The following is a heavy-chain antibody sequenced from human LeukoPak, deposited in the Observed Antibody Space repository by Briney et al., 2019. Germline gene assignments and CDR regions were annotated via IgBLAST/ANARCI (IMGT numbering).Heavy chain of an antibody. V-gene: IGHV4-39*01. D-gene: IGHD3-10*01. CDR1: GGSVSSDYY. J-gene: IGHJ4*02. CDR2: IYYSGST. CDR3: ARPDYYAHSIDY. Sequence: SETLSLTCTVSGGSVSSDYYWGWIRQPPGKGLEWIGSIYYSGSTYYNPSLKSRVTISVDTSKNQFSLKLSSVTAADTAVYYCARPDYYAHSIDYWGQGTLVTVSS.